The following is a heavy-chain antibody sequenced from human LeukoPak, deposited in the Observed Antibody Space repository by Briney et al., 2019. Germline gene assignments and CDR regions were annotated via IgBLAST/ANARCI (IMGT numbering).Heavy chain of an antibody. D-gene: IGHD6-19*01. CDR3: ARGRVGQWLVDAFDI. V-gene: IGHV3-23*01. CDR2: ISGSGGST. CDR1: GFTFSSYS. Sequence: GGSLRLSCAASGFTFSSYSMNWVRQAPGKGLEWVSAISGSGGSTYYADSVKGRFTISRDNSKNTLYLQMNSLRAEDTAVYYCARGRVGQWLVDAFDIWGQGTMVTVSS. J-gene: IGHJ3*02.